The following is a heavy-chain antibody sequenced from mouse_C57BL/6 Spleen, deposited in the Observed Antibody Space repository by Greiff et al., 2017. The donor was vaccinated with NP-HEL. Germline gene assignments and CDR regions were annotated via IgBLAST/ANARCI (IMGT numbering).Heavy chain of an antibody. V-gene: IGHV1-59*01. D-gene: IGHD2-4*01. CDR2: IDPSDSYT. Sequence: QVQLQQSGAELVRPGTSVKLSCKASGYTFTSYWMHWVKQRPGQGLEWIGVIDPSDSYTNYNQKFKGKATLTVDTSSSTAYMQLSSLTSEDSAVYYCASRLRHFDYWGQGTTLTVSS. CDR3: ASRLRHFDY. J-gene: IGHJ2*01. CDR1: GYTFTSYW.